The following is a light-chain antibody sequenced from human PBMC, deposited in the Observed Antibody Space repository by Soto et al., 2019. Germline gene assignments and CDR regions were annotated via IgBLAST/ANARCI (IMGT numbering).Light chain of an antibody. V-gene: IGKV1-39*01. Sequence: DIQMTQSPSSLSASVGDRVTITCRASQSISSYLNWYQQKPGKAPKLLIYAASSLQSGVPSTFSGSGSVTDFTLTISSLQPEDFATYYCQQSYSNPPLFTFGPGTKVDIK. CDR1: QSISSY. CDR2: AAS. CDR3: QQSYSNPPLFT. J-gene: IGKJ3*01.